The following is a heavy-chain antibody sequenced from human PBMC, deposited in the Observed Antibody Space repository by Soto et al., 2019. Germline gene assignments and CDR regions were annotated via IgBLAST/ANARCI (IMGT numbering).Heavy chain of an antibody. Sequence: QVQLVESGGGVVQPGRSLRLSCEASGFTFSSYGMHWVRQAPGKGLEWVAVISYDGSNKYYADSVKGRFTISRDNSKNTLYLQMNSLRAEDTAVYYGAKAWELSAFDIWCQGTMVTVSS. CDR2: ISYDGSNK. J-gene: IGHJ3*02. CDR1: GFTFSSYG. D-gene: IGHD1-26*01. CDR3: AKAWELSAFDI. V-gene: IGHV3-30*18.